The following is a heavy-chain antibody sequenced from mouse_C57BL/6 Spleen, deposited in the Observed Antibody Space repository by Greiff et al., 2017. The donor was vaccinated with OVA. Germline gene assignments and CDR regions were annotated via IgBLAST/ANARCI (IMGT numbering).Heavy chain of an antibody. J-gene: IGHJ2*01. CDR2: IYPGDGDT. Sequence: VQLQQSGPELVKPGASVKISCKASGYAFSSSWMNWVKQRPGKGLEWIGRIYPGDGDTNYNGKFKGKATLTADKSSSTAYMQLSSLTSEDSAVYFRARERTTVVADFDYWGQGTTLTVSS. V-gene: IGHV1-82*01. D-gene: IGHD1-1*01. CDR1: GYAFSSSW. CDR3: ARERTTVVADFDY.